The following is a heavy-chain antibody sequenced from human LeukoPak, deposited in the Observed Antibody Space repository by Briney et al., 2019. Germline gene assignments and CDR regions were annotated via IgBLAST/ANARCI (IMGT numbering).Heavy chain of an antibody. CDR1: GGSISSGGYY. Sequence: SQTLSLTCTVSGGSISSGGYYWSWIRQHPGKGLEWIGYIYYGGSTYYNPSLKSRVTISVDTSKNQFSLKLSSVTAADTAVYYCARGRGYSYGWSTDAFDIWGQGTMVTVSS. V-gene: IGHV4-31*03. CDR3: ARGRGYSYGWSTDAFDI. CDR2: IYYGGST. J-gene: IGHJ3*02. D-gene: IGHD5-18*01.